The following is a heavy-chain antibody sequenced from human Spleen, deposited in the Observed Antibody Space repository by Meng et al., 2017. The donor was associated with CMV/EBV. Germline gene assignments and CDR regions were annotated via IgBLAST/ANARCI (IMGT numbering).Heavy chain of an antibody. J-gene: IGHJ4*02. CDR2: IYYSGST. Sequence: SETLSLTCTVSGGSISSSSYYWGWIRQPLGKGLEWIGSIYYSGSTYYNPSLKSRVTISVDTSKNQFSLKLSSVTAADTAVYYCASGFDSSGYLDYWGQGTLVTVSS. CDR3: ASGFDSSGYLDY. CDR1: GGSISSSSYY. D-gene: IGHD3-22*01. V-gene: IGHV4-39*07.